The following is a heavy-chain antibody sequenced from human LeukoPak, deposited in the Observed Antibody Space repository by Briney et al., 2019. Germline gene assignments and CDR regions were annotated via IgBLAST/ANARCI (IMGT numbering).Heavy chain of an antibody. D-gene: IGHD3-22*01. V-gene: IGHV3-23*01. J-gene: IGHJ3*02. CDR3: AKRPRDSSGYYLGAFDI. Sequence: GGSLRLSCAASGFTFSNAWMSWVRQAPGKGLEWVSSITGNGRGTSYGDSVRGRFTVSRDNSKNTLYLQMNSLRAEDTAVYYCAKRPRDSSGYYLGAFDIWGQGTMVTVSS. CDR2: ITGNGRGT. CDR1: GFTFSNAW.